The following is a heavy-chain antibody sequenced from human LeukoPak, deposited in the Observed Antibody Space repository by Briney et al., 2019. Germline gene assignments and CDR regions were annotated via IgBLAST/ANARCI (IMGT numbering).Heavy chain of an antibody. D-gene: IGHD2-8*01. J-gene: IGHJ4*02. CDR1: GFTVSSNY. Sequence: GSLRLSCAASGFTVSSNYMSWVRQAPGKGLEWVSVIYSGGGTNYAASVKGRFTIYRDTSTNTVYLQMSSLRAEDTAVYYCARSTLMVQGGFENWGQGTLVTVSS. CDR2: IYSGGGT. V-gene: IGHV3-66*01. CDR3: ARSTLMVQGGFEN.